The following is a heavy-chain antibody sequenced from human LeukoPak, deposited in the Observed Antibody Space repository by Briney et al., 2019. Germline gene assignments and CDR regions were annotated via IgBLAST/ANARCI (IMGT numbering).Heavy chain of an antibody. J-gene: IGHJ5*02. CDR2: IYYSGST. D-gene: IGHD2-2*01. V-gene: IGHV4-59*12. CDR1: GGSISSYY. CDR3: AREVVVVPAANNWFDP. Sequence: SETLSLTCTVSGGSISSYYWSWIRQPPGKGLEWIGYIYYSGSTNYNPSLKSRLTISVDTSKNQFSLKLSSVTAADTAVYYCAREVVVVPAANNWFDPWGQGTLVTVSS.